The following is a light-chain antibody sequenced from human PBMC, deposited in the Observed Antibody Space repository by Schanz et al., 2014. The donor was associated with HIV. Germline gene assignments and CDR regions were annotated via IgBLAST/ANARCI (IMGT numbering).Light chain of an antibody. V-gene: IGLV2-14*02. CDR2: EVS. CDR3: SSYTSSSTLVV. J-gene: IGLJ2*01. CDR1: SSDGGSYNL. Sequence: QSALTQPASVSGSPGQSITISCTGTSSDGGSYNLVSWYQQPPGKAPKLMIYEVSKRPSGVSNRFSGSKSGYTASLTISGLQADDEADYYCSSYTSSSTLVVFGGGTKLTVL.